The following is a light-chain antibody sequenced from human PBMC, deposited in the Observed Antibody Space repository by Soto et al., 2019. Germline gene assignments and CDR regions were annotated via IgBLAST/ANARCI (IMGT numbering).Light chain of an antibody. CDR1: QSVSSN. CDR3: QQYNNRPYT. CDR2: GAS. Sequence: EIVMTQSPATLSVSPGERATISCRASQSVSSNFAWYQQKPGQAPRLLIYGASTRATGIPARFSGSGSGTEFTLTISSLQSEDFAVYYCQQYNNRPYTFGQGTKLEIK. V-gene: IGKV3D-15*01. J-gene: IGKJ2*01.